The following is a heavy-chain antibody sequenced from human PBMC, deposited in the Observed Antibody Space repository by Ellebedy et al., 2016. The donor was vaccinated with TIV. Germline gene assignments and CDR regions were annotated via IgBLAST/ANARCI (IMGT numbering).Heavy chain of an antibody. CDR2: ISYDGTNK. D-gene: IGHD3-22*01. Sequence: PGGSLRLSCAASGFTFTNYAIHWVRQAPGKGLAWVAVISYDGTNKWYADAVKGRFTVSRDNSKNTLYVEMNSLRPEEKAVYYCARAPKPIWHKYDSSGGIDYWGQGALGTVSS. CDR3: ARAPKPIWHKYDSSGGIDY. CDR1: GFTFTNYA. J-gene: IGHJ4*02. V-gene: IGHV3-30*04.